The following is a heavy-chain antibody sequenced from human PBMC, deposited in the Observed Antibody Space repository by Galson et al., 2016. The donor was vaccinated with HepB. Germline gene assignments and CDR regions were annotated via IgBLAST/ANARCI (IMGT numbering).Heavy chain of an antibody. J-gene: IGHJ4*02. D-gene: IGHD6-25*01. CDR2: IFRGGTT. V-gene: IGHV3-66*02. Sequence: SLRLSCAASGFIVSSTYMRWVRQAPGKGLESVSVIFRGGTTFYADSVMGRFTISRDNSRNTLFLKMSSLRVEDTAVYYCARDSGYNERGGFDNWGQGTLVTVSS. CDR3: ARDSGYNERGGFDN. CDR1: GFIVSSTY.